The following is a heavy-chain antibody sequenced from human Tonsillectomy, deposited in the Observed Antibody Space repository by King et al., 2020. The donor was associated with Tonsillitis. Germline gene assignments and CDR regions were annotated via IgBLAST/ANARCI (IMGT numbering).Heavy chain of an antibody. CDR2: IYHSGST. Sequence: QLQESGSGLVKPSQTLSLTCAVSGGSISSGGYSWSWIRQPPGKGLEWIGYIYHSGSTYYNPSLKSRVTISVDRSKNQFSLKLSSVTAADTAVYYCARSSISSYILTRIGYLYFYLLVRGTLVTVSS. CDR3: ARSSISSYILTRIGYLYFYL. J-gene: IGHJ2*01. V-gene: IGHV4-30-2*01. CDR1: GGSISSGGYS. D-gene: IGHD3-9*01.